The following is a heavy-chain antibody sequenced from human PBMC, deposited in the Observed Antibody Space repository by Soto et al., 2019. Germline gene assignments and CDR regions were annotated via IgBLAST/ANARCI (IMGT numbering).Heavy chain of an antibody. Sequence: SETLSLTCAVYGGSFSGYYCTLIRQTAWKGLEWIGEINHSGSTNYKPSLKSRVSISADTSKKQFSLNLTSVTAADTAVYYCARGECSSNYCFTRWALDIWGQGTVVTVSS. CDR3: ARGECSSNYCFTRWALDI. CDR1: GGSFSGYY. V-gene: IGHV4-34*01. D-gene: IGHD2-2*01. J-gene: IGHJ3*02. CDR2: INHSGST.